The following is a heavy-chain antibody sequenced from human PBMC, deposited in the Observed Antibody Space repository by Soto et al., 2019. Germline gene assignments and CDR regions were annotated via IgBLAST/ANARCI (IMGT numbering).Heavy chain of an antibody. CDR3: ARGGGGDGYKI. J-gene: IGHJ4*02. Sequence: QVQLQESGPGLVKPSETLSLTCTVSGDSINNYYWSWIRQSPGKGLQWIGYIHYSGSTNYNPSLKSRVTISKDTSKNQFSLNLRSVTAADTAVYYCARGGGGDGYKIWVQGTLVTVSS. D-gene: IGHD3-16*01. CDR2: IHYSGST. CDR1: GDSINNYY. V-gene: IGHV4-59*01.